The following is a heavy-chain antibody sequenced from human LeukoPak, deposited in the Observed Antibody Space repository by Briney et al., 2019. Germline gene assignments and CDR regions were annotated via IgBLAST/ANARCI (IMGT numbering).Heavy chain of an antibody. V-gene: IGHV3-23*01. Sequence: PGGSLRLSCAASGFTFSSYAMSWVRQAPGKGLEWVSAISGSGGSTYYADSVKGRFTISRDNSKDTLYLQMNSLRAENTAVYYCAKDRRIAAAGRLFDPWGQGTLVTVSS. CDR3: AKDRRIAAAGRLFDP. D-gene: IGHD6-13*01. J-gene: IGHJ5*02. CDR2: ISGSGGST. CDR1: GFTFSSYA.